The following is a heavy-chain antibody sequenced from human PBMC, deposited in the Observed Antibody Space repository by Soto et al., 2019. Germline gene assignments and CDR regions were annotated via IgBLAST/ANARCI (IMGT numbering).Heavy chain of an antibody. J-gene: IGHJ5*02. CDR2: MNPNSGNA. V-gene: IGHV1-8*01. CDR1: GYSFTRHD. D-gene: IGHD2-2*01. CDR3: ARGAYQESSRWTDP. Sequence: ASVKVSCKATGYSFTRHDINWLRQAAGQGLEWMGWMNPNSGNAVYAQKFQGRVTMTRNTSITTAYIEVTSLKSEDTAVYFCARGAYQESSRWTDPWGQGTLVTVSS.